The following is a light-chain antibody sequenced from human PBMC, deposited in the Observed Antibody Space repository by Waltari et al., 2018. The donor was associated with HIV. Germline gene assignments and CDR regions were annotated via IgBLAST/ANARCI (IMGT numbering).Light chain of an antibody. CDR2: AAS. CDR1: QSVSSSF. J-gene: IGKJ2*01. Sequence: EIVLTQSPGTLSLSPGERATLSCWASQSVSSSFLAWYQQRPGQAPRLLLYAASSRATGIPDRFSGSGAGTDFTRTISRLEPEDFAVYYCQQYGSSPYTFGQGTKLEIK. CDR3: QQYGSSPYT. V-gene: IGKV3-20*01.